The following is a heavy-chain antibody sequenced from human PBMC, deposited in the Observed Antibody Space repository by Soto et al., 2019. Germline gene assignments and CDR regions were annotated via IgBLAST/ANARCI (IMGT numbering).Heavy chain of an antibody. CDR2: ISGSGGST. V-gene: IGHV3-23*01. CDR3: AKGLYGDYLRFDY. Sequence: EVQLLESGGGLVQPGGSLRLSCAASGFTFSSYAMSWVRQAPGKGLEWVSAISGSGGSTYYADSVKGRFTISRDNSKNTLCLQMNSLRAEDTAVYYCAKGLYGDYLRFDYWGQGTLVTVSS. CDR1: GFTFSSYA. J-gene: IGHJ4*02. D-gene: IGHD4-17*01.